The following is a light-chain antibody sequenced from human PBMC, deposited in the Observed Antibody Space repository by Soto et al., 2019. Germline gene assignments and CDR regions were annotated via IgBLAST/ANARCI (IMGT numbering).Light chain of an antibody. Sequence: EVVFTQSPGTLSLSPGETSTLSCRSSQSFRSSYLAWYQQKPGQAPRLLIYGASSRATGIPDRFSGSGSGTDFTLTISRLEPEDFAVYYCQQYDNSPLTFGGGTKVDIK. J-gene: IGKJ4*01. CDR3: QQYDNSPLT. V-gene: IGKV3-20*01. CDR2: GAS. CDR1: QSFRSSY.